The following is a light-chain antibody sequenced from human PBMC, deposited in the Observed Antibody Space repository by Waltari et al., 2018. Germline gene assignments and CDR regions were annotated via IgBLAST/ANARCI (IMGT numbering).Light chain of an antibody. Sequence: EIVMTQSPVTLSVSQGERAALSCRASQSVSSNLAWYQQKPGQAPRLLIYGASIRATGIPARFSGSGSGTEFTLTISSLQSEDFAIYYCQQYNNWPPWTFGQGTKVEIK. J-gene: IGKJ1*01. CDR1: QSVSSN. CDR2: GAS. V-gene: IGKV3-15*01. CDR3: QQYNNWPPWT.